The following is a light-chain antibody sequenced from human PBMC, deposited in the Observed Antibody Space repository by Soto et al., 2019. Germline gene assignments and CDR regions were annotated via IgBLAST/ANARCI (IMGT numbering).Light chain of an antibody. CDR3: QQRSNGLT. CDR1: QSVSSF. CDR2: DAS. J-gene: IGKJ4*01. V-gene: IGKV3-11*01. Sequence: EIVLTQSPATLSLSPGERATLSCRASQSVSSFLAWYQQKPGQAPRLLIYDASNRATGTPARFSGSGSGTDFTLTISXLEPEDFAVYYCQQRSNGLTFGGGTKVDIK.